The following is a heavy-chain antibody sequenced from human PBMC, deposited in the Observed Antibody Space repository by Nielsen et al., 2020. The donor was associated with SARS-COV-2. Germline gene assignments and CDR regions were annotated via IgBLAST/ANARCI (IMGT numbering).Heavy chain of an antibody. CDR3: AADFYIMSGIPAYFDY. Sequence: SVQVSCKASGFTFTSSAMQRVRQARGQRLEWIGWIVVGSGNTNYAQKFQERVTITRDMSTSTAYMELSSLRSEDTAVYYCAADFYIMSGIPAYFDYWGQGTLVTVSS. CDR2: IVVGSGNT. V-gene: IGHV1-58*02. CDR1: GFTFTSSA. D-gene: IGHD3-16*01. J-gene: IGHJ4*02.